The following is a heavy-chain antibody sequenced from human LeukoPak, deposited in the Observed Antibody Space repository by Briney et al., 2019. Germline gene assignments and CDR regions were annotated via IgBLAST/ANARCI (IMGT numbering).Heavy chain of an antibody. V-gene: IGHV4-59*01. CDR1: GGSMTTYY. CDR2: IHYSGRT. D-gene: IGHD3-16*01. Sequence: PSETLSLTCTVSGGSMTTYYWSWIREAPGKGLEWIGNIHYSGRTNYNPSLKSRVTISVDTSKNQFSLKLRSVTAADTAVYYCARDNPTMITPSEYWDQGTLVTVSP. J-gene: IGHJ4*02. CDR3: ARDNPTMITPSEY.